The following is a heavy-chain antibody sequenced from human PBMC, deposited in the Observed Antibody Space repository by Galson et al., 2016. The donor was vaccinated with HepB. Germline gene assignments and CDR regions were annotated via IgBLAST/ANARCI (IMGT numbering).Heavy chain of an antibody. J-gene: IGHJ4*02. CDR2: ITGSGDST. Sequence: SLRLSCAASGFTFSSSPMSWVRQAPGKGLEWVSSITGSGDSTYYAESVKGRFTISRDNAKNLLYLQMNSLRADDTAVYFCARWDYTSGPLDSWGRGTLVTVSS. D-gene: IGHD6-19*01. V-gene: IGHV3-23*01. CDR3: ARWDYTSGPLDS. CDR1: GFTFSSSP.